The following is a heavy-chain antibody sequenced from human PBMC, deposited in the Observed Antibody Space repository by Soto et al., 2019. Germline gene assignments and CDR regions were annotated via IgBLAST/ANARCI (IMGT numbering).Heavy chain of an antibody. J-gene: IGHJ4*02. V-gene: IGHV4-34*01. CDR1: GGSFSGYY. Sequence: SETLSLTCAVYGGSFSGYYWSWIRQPPGKGLEWIGEINHSGSTNYNPSLKSRVTISVDTSKNQFSLKLSSVTAADTAVYYCGRCTYYDFWSGYPTIDYWGQGTLVTVSS. CDR2: INHSGST. CDR3: GRCTYYDFWSGYPTIDY. D-gene: IGHD3-3*01.